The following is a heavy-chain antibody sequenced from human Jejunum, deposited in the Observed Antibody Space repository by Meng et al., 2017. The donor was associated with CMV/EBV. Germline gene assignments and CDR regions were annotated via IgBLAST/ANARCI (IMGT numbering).Heavy chain of an antibody. CDR2: ISAYNGNT. CDR1: GYSSTSYG. V-gene: IGHV1-18*01. D-gene: IGHD3-16*01. Sequence: GYSSTSYGVGWVRQAPGQALEWVGWISAYNGNTNYAQKFQGRVTMTTDTSTGTAYMELRSLKVDDTAVYYCARGQYYQYYYGLDVWGLGTTVTVSS. J-gene: IGHJ6*02. CDR3: ARGQYYQYYYGLDV.